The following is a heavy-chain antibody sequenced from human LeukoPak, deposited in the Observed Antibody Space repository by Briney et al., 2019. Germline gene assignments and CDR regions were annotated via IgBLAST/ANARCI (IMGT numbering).Heavy chain of an antibody. D-gene: IGHD3-10*01. Sequence: GGSLRLSCAASGLTFSSYNMNWVRQAPGKGLEWVSSISSSSTYTYYADSVKGRFTISRDNAKNSLYLQMNSLRAEDTAVYYCARAISMVRGVDYWGQGTLVTVSS. CDR3: ARAISMVRGVDY. V-gene: IGHV3-21*01. CDR2: ISSSSTYT. J-gene: IGHJ4*02. CDR1: GLTFSSYN.